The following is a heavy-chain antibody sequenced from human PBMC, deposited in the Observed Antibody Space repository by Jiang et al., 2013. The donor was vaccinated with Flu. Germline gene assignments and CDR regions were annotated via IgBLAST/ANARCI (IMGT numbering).Heavy chain of an antibody. CDR2: IYYSGST. CDR1: GGSISSYY. CDR3: ARVGWGGFNFDY. Sequence: LLKPSETLSLTCTVSGGSISSYYWSWIRQPPGKGLEWIGYIYYSGSTNYNPSLKSRVTISVDTSKNQFSLKLSSVTAADTAVYYCARVGWGGFNFDYWGQGTLVTVSS. J-gene: IGHJ4*02. D-gene: IGHD3-16*01. V-gene: IGHV4-59*01.